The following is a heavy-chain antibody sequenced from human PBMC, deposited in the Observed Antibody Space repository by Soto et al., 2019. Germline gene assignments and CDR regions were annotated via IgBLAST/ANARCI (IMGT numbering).Heavy chain of an antibody. J-gene: IGHJ3*02. D-gene: IGHD5-12*01. CDR2: IGWNRGSI. CDR1: DFTLDDYA. Sequence: GGPLRLSWEPSDFTLDDYAMHGAGKAQGKGREWVSGIGWNRGSIGYADSVKGRFTISRDNAKNSLYLQMNSLRAEDTALYYCAKVHAVPLPRRDGYNGAFDIWGQGTMVTVSS. CDR3: AKVHAVPLPRRDGYNGAFDI. V-gene: IGHV3-9*01.